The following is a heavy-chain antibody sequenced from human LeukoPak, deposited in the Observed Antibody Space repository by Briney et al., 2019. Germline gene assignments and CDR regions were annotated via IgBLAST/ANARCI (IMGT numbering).Heavy chain of an antibody. V-gene: IGHV4-30-2*06. CDR2: IYPSGST. Sequence: SETLSLTCAVSGGSIGSGGFSWNWIRQSPGKGLEWIGYIYPSGSTHYNPSLKSRVTISVARSKNQFSLKLTSVTAADTAVYYCARTPCSGGSCYPDYWGLGMLVTVSS. CDR1: GGSIGSGGFS. J-gene: IGHJ4*02. CDR3: ARTPCSGGSCYPDY. D-gene: IGHD2-15*01.